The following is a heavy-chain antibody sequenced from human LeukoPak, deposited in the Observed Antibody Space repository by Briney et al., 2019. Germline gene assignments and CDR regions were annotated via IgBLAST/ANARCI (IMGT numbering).Heavy chain of an antibody. CDR2: INHSGST. CDR1: GGSFSGYY. Sequence: SETLSLTCAVYGGSFSGYYWSWIRQPPGKGLEWIGEINHSGSTNYNPSLKSRVTISVDTSKNQFSLKLSSVTAADTAVYYCARDNYDTSAYYYYMDYWGQGTLVTVSS. V-gene: IGHV4-34*01. D-gene: IGHD3-22*01. J-gene: IGHJ4*02. CDR3: ARDNYDTSAYYYYMDY.